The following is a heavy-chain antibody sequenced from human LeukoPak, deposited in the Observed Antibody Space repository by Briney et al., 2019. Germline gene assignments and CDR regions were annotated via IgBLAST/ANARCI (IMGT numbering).Heavy chain of an antibody. CDR1: GGSFSGYY. D-gene: IGHD2-21*02. V-gene: IGHV4-34*01. J-gene: IGHJ4*02. CDR2: INHSGST. CDR3: ARGPYAYCGGDCYPDY. Sequence: PSETLSLTCAVYGGSFSGYYWSWIRQPPGKGLEWIGEINHSGSTNYNPSLKSRVTISVDTSKNQFSLKLSSVTAADTAVYYCARGPYAYCGGDCYPDYWGQGTLVTVSS.